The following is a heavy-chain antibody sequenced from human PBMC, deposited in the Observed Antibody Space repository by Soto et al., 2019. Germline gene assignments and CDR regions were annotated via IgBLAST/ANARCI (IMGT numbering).Heavy chain of an antibody. Sequence: PSETLSLTCSVSGGSISSYFWSWIRQLPGKGLEWIGYIYYSGNTNYNPSLKNRVTMSVDTSKNQFSLKLSSVTAADTAVYYCARGGSSTWPFDYWGQGTLV. CDR2: IYYSGNT. D-gene: IGHD6-13*01. CDR1: GGSISSYF. CDR3: ARGGSSTWPFDY. J-gene: IGHJ4*02. V-gene: IGHV4-59*01.